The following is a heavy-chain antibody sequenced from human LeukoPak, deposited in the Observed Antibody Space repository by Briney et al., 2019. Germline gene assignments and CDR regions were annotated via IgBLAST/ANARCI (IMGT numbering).Heavy chain of an antibody. D-gene: IGHD1-1*01. CDR3: ARDLVGTNPDSFDV. V-gene: IGHV3-48*04. Sequence: GGSLRLSCEASGFTFSTYSMPWVRQAPGKGLEWVSYISSSRGTIWYADSVKGRFTISRDNAKSSLYLQMNSLRAEDTAVYYCARDLVGTNPDSFDVWSQGTMVTVSS. CDR2: ISSSRGTI. J-gene: IGHJ3*01. CDR1: GFTFSTYS.